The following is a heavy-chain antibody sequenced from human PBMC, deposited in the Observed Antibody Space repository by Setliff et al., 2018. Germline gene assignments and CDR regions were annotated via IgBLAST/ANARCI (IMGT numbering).Heavy chain of an antibody. CDR3: ATSVSWIQLVLYPQGHPEPFDY. D-gene: IGHD5-18*01. Sequence: ASVKVSCKASGYTFTGYYMHWVRQAPGKGLEWMGGVDPEDGETIYAQKFQGRVTMTEDTSTDTAYMELSSLRSEETAVYYCATSVSWIQLVLYPQGHPEPFDYWGQGTLVTVSS. J-gene: IGHJ4*02. CDR1: GYTFTGYY. V-gene: IGHV1-24*01. CDR2: VDPEDGET.